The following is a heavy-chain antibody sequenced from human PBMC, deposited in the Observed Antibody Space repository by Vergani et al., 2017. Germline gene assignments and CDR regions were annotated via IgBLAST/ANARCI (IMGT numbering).Heavy chain of an antibody. J-gene: IGHJ3*02. Sequence: QVHLVQSGAEVKKPGASVKVSCKASGYTFTNYGISWMRQAPGQGLEWMGWISAYNDNTNYAQKVQGRVTMTTDTSTSTAYMELRSLRSDGTAVYYCAREKGSGGILWLDAFDIWGQGTMVSVSS. D-gene: IGHD2-21*01. CDR2: ISAYNDNT. V-gene: IGHV1-18*01. CDR1: GYTFTNYG. CDR3: AREKGSGGILWLDAFDI.